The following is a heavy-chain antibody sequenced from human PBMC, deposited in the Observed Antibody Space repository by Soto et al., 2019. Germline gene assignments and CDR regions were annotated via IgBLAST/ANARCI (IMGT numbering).Heavy chain of an antibody. D-gene: IGHD4-17*01. CDR2: IYHSGST. Sequence: SETLSLTCAGSSGSISSSNWWSWVRQPPGKGLEWIGEIYHSGSTNYNPSLKSRVTISVDKSKNQFSLKLSSVTAADTAVYYCARAFKGYGDFSYYYYSMDVWGKGTTVTVSS. J-gene: IGHJ6*03. CDR3: ARAFKGYGDFSYYYYSMDV. CDR1: SGSISSSNW. V-gene: IGHV4-4*02.